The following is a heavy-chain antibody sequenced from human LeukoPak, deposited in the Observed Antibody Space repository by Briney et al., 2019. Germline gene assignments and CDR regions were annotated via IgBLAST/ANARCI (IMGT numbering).Heavy chain of an antibody. J-gene: IGHJ4*02. CDR1: GFTFSSYA. D-gene: IGHD3-10*01. Sequence: GGSLRLSCAASGFTFSSYAMSWVRQAPGKGLEWVSAISGSGGSTYYADSAKGRFTISRDNSKNTLYLQMNSLRAEDTAVYYCAKAMRQGEYYFDYWGQGTLVTVSS. CDR3: AKAMRQGEYYFDY. V-gene: IGHV3-23*01. CDR2: ISGSGGST.